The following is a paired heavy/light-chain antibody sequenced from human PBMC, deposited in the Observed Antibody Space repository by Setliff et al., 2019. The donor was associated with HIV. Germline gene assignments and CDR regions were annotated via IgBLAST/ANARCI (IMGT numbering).Heavy chain of an antibody. Sequence: QVQLQQWGAGLLKPSETLSLTCAVYGGSFSGYYWSWIRQPPGKGLEWIGEINHSGSPNYNPSLKSRVTISVDTSKNQFSLKLSSVTAADTAVYYCARGNTKDSSGYYYLPDFDYWGQGTLVTVSS. CDR1: GGSFSGYY. J-gene: IGHJ4*02. CDR2: INHSGSP. CDR3: ARGNTKDSSGYYYLPDFDY. D-gene: IGHD3-22*01. V-gene: IGHV4-34*01.
Light chain of an antibody. V-gene: IGLV1-47*01. CDR2: RNN. CDR3: AVWDDSLSGVV. CDR1: SSNIGSNY. Sequence: QSVLTQPPSASNTPGQRVTISCSGSSSNIGSNYVCWYQQFPGTAPKLLICRNNQRPSGVPDRFSGSKSGTSASLAISGLRSEDEADYYCAVWDDSLSGVVFGGGTKLTVL. J-gene: IGLJ2*01.